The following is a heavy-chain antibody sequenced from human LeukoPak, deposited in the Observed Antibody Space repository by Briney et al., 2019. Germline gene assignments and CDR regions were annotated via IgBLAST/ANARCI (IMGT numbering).Heavy chain of an antibody. J-gene: IGHJ6*02. V-gene: IGHV1-24*01. Sequence: ASVKVSCKVSGYTLTEAPIHWVRQAPGKGLEWTGGFDPQDGETIYAQKLQGRVTMTEDTSTNTAYMELSSLRSEDTAVYYCATVPRRPRYYYFGMDVWGQGTTVTVSS. CDR3: ATVPRRPRYYYFGMDV. CDR1: GYTLTEAP. CDR2: FDPQDGET.